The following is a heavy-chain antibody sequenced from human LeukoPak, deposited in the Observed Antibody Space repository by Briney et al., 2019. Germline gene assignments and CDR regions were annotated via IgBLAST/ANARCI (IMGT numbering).Heavy chain of an antibody. CDR3: ARARRGYYGSGRHNYYYYYYMDV. V-gene: IGHV3-7*01. CDR2: IKQDGSEK. Sequence: GGSLRLSCAASGFTFSSYWMSWVRQAPGKGLEWVANIKQDGSEKYYVDSVKGRFTISRDNAKNSLYLQMNSLRAEDTAVYYCARARRGYYGSGRHNYYYYYYMDVWGKGTTVTVS. D-gene: IGHD3-10*01. J-gene: IGHJ6*03. CDR1: GFTFSSYW.